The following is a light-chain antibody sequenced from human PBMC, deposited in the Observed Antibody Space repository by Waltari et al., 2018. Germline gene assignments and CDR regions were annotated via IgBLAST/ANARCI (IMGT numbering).Light chain of an antibody. V-gene: IGLV2-23*02. CDR3: CSYTGSYTLA. Sequence: QSALTQPASVSGSPGQSITISCTGTSSDIGSHILVSWYQPHPGKAPKLIIYDVSERPSGISIRFSGSKSGNTASLAISGLQAEDEADYYCCSYTGSYTLAFGGGTNLIVL. CDR1: SSDIGSHIL. J-gene: IGLJ3*02. CDR2: DVS.